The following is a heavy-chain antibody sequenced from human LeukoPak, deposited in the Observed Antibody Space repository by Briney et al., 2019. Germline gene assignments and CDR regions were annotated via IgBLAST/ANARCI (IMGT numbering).Heavy chain of an antibody. D-gene: IGHD3-22*01. J-gene: IGHJ4*02. CDR1: GYTFSTYG. Sequence: GASVKVSCKASGYTFSTYGIGWVGQAPGQGLEWMGWISGNNDNTNYAQKFQGRVTLTADTSTSTAYMDLRSLTSDGTAVYYCVRNHYDSSGYPHWGQGTLVTVSS. CDR3: VRNHYDSSGYPH. CDR2: ISGNNDNT. V-gene: IGHV1-18*01.